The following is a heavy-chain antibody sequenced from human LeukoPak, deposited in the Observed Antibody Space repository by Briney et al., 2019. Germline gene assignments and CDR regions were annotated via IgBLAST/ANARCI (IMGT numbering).Heavy chain of an antibody. J-gene: IGHJ3*02. D-gene: IGHD3-3*01. Sequence: ASVKVSCKASGYTFTSYGISWVRQAPGQGLEWMGWISAYNGNTNYAQRLQGRVTMTTDTSTSTAYMELRSLRSDDTAVYYCARDPVLRFLEWSWAFDIWGQGTMVTVSS. CDR1: GYTFTSYG. CDR3: ARDPVLRFLEWSWAFDI. CDR2: ISAYNGNT. V-gene: IGHV1-18*01.